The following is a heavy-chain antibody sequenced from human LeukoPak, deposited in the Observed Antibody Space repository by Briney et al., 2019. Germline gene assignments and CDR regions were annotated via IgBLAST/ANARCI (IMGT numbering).Heavy chain of an antibody. V-gene: IGHV4-34*01. J-gene: IGHJ3*02. D-gene: IGHD3-22*01. CDR1: GGSFSGYY. Sequence: SETLSLTCAVYGGSFSGYYWSWIRQPPGKGLEWIGEINHSGSTNYNPSLKSRVTISVDTPKSQFSLKMSTVTAADTAIYYCARGTRDSSGRLDAFNIWGQGTVVTVSS. CDR2: INHSGST. CDR3: ARGTRDSSGRLDAFNI.